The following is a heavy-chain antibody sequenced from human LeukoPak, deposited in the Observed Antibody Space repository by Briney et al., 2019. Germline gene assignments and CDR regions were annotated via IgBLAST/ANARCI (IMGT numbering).Heavy chain of an antibody. CDR3: ARIHYYDSSGYYPSWFDP. J-gene: IGHJ5*02. Sequence: PGGSLRLSCAASGFTFSSYGMHWVRQAPGKGLEWVAFIRYDGSNKYYADSVKGRFTISRDNSKNTLYLQMNSLRAEDTAVYYCARIHYYDSSGYYPSWFDPWGQGTLVTVSS. V-gene: IGHV3-30*02. D-gene: IGHD3-22*01. CDR1: GFTFSSYG. CDR2: IRYDGSNK.